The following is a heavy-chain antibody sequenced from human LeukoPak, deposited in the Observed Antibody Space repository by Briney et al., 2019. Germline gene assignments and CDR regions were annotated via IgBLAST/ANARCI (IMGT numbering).Heavy chain of an antibody. CDR2: ISWDSGSI. Sequence: GGSLRLSCAASGFTFDDYAMHWVRHAPGKGLEWVSGISWDSGSIVYADSVKGRFTISRDNAKNSLYLQMTSLRAEDTALYYCAKYTCSSTSFVFGAFDIWGQGTMVTVSS. CDR3: AKYTCSSTSFVFGAFDI. CDR1: GFTFDDYA. J-gene: IGHJ3*02. D-gene: IGHD2-2*01. V-gene: IGHV3-9*01.